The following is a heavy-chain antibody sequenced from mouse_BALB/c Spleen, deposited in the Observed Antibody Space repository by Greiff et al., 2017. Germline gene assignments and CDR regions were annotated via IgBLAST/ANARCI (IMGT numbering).Heavy chain of an antibody. V-gene: IGHV5-9-4*01. Sequence: EVKLVESGGGLVKPGGSLKLSCAASGFTFSSYAMSWVRQSPEKRLEWVAEISSGGSYTYYPDTVTGRFTISRDHAKNTRYLEMSSLRSEDTAMYYCARGYDYAFDYWGQGTTLTVSS. CDR1: GFTFSSYA. J-gene: IGHJ2*01. D-gene: IGHD2-4*01. CDR2: ISSGGSYT. CDR3: ARGYDYAFDY.